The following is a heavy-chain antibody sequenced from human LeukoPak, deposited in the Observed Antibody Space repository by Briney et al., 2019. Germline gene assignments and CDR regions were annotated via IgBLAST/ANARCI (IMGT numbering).Heavy chain of an antibody. CDR3: AREEDCSGGICYLGNAFDI. J-gene: IGHJ3*02. V-gene: IGHV4-39*01. Sequence: SETLSLTCTVSGGSISSRSYHWGWIRQPPGKGLEWIGSIYYSGTTYYNPSLRSRVIISVDTSKNQVSLKLSSVTAADTAVYYCAREEDCSGGICYLGNAFDIWGQGTMVTVSS. D-gene: IGHD2-15*01. CDR1: GGSISSRSYH. CDR2: IYYSGTT.